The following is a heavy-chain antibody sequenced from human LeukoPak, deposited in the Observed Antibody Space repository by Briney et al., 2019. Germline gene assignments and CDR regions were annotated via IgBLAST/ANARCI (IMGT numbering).Heavy chain of an antibody. V-gene: IGHV3-21*01. CDR2: FSFIRSYH. J-gene: IGHJ4*02. CDR3: GRAADHHGGFDC. D-gene: IGHD3-16*01. Sequence: KPGGSLRLSCAASGFTFSNYRMNWVRQAPGKGLEWVSSFSFIRSYHCYSDAVKGRFTMSRDSANNSLSLQMNSLRAEDTAVYYCGRAADHHGGFDCWGQGTLVTVSS. CDR1: GFTFSNYR.